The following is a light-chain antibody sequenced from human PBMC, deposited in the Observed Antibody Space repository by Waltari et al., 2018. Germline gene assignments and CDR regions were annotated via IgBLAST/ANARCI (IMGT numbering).Light chain of an antibody. Sequence: QLVLTQSPSASASLGASVKLTCTLSSGHRSYAIAWHQQQPEKGPRYLMKVNSDGSHNKGGGIPDRFAGSSSGAERYLTISSLQSEDEADYYCQTWGTDIGVFGGGTKLTVL. V-gene: IGLV4-69*01. CDR1: SGHRSYA. CDR3: QTWGTDIGV. CDR2: VNSDGSH. J-gene: IGLJ3*02.